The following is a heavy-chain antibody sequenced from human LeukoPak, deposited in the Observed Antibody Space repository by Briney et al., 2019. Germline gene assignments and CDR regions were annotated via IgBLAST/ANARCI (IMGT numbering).Heavy chain of an antibody. CDR1: EGTFSSYA. D-gene: IGHD5-18*01. J-gene: IGHJ3*02. V-gene: IGHV1-69*13. CDR3: ATADVDTAMVIAFDI. Sequence: GASVKVSCKASEGTFSSYAISWVRQAPGQGLEWMGGIIPIFGTANYAQKFQGRVTITADESTSTAYMELSSLRSEDTAVYYCATADVDTAMVIAFDIWGQGTMVTVSS. CDR2: IIPIFGTA.